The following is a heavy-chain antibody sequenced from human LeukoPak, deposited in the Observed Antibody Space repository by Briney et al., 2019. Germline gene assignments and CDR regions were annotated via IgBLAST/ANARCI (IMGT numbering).Heavy chain of an antibody. CDR3: ARAVGTAVVGFDY. V-gene: IGHV3-48*03. D-gene: IGHD5-18*01. CDR1: GSTFSSFE. J-gene: IGHJ4*02. CDR2: ITYRGTSI. Sequence: PGGSLRLSCTASGSTFSSFEMSWVRQAPGKGLEWMSYITYRGTSIYYADSVKGRFTISRDNAKNSLYLQMNSLRAEDTAVYYYARAVGTAVVGFDYGGEGPRVTVPS.